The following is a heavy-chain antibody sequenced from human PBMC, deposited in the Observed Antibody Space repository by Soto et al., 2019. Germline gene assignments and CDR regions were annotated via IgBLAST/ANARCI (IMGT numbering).Heavy chain of an antibody. Sequence: EVQLLESGGGLVQPGGSLRLSCAASGFTFSSCAMSWVRQAPGKGLEWVSAISGSGGNTYYADSVKGRFTISRDNSKNTLYLQMNSLRAEDTAVYYCAKEGASQNLVTRNFDYWGQGTLVTVSS. CDR3: AKEGASQNLVTRNFDY. V-gene: IGHV3-23*01. J-gene: IGHJ4*02. D-gene: IGHD1-26*01. CDR1: GFTFSSCA. CDR2: ISGSGGNT.